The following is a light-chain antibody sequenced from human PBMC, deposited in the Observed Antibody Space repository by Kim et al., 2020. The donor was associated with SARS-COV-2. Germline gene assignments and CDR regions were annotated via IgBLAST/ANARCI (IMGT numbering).Light chain of an antibody. CDR1: SSNIGSNY. V-gene: IGLV1-47*01. CDR3: AAWDDSLSGRV. J-gene: IGLJ3*02. Sequence: GQRVTISCSGSSSNIGSNYVYWYQQLPGTAPKLLIYRNNQRPSGVPDRLSGSKSGTSASLAISGLRSEDEADYYCAAWDDSLSGRVFGGGTQLTVL. CDR2: RNN.